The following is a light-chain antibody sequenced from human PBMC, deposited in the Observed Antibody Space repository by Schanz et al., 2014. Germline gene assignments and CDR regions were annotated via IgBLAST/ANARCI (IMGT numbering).Light chain of an antibody. CDR1: NSNIGNNY. Sequence: QSVLTQPPSVSAAPGQKVTISCSGSNSNIGNNYVSWYQHLPGTAPKLVIYDNNKRPSGTPDRFSGSKSGTSATLGITGLQTGDEADYYCATWDTNLSVVVFGGGTKLTVL. CDR2: DNN. V-gene: IGLV1-51*01. J-gene: IGLJ2*01. CDR3: ATWDTNLSVVV.